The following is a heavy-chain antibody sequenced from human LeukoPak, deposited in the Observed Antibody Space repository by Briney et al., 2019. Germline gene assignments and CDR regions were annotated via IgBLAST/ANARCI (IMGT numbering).Heavy chain of an antibody. J-gene: IGHJ4*02. D-gene: IGHD3-10*01. CDR3: ARAMVRGVIRRFDY. Sequence: ASVKVSCKASGYTFTGYYMHWVRQAPGQGLEWIGWINPNSGGTNYAQKFQGRVTMTRDTSISTAYMELSRLRSDDTAVYYCARAMVRGVIRRFDYWGQGTLVTVSS. V-gene: IGHV1-2*02. CDR2: INPNSGGT. CDR1: GYTFTGYY.